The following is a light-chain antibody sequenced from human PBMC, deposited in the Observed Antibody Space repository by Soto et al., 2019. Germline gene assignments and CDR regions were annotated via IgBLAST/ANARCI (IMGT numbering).Light chain of an antibody. CDR3: QQSYSTPWT. CDR2: AAS. Sequence: DIQMTQSPSSLSASVGDRVTITCRASQSISNYLNWYQQKPGKAPKLLIYAASSLQSGVPSRFSGRGSGTDFTLTISSLQPEDFATYYCQQSYSTPWTFGQGTKVELK. V-gene: IGKV1-39*01. J-gene: IGKJ1*01. CDR1: QSISNY.